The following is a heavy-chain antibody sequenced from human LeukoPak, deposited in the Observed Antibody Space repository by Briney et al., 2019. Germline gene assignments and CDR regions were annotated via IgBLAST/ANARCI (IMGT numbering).Heavy chain of an antibody. CDR2: IYYSGST. D-gene: IGHD2-2*01. CDR1: GGSISSSSYY. Sequence: SETLSLTCTVSGGSISSSSYYWGWIRQPPGKGLEWIGSIYYSGSTYYNPSLKSRVTISVDTSKNQFSLKLSSVTAADTAVYYCARVVVDSGMDVWGQGTTVTVSS. J-gene: IGHJ6*02. CDR3: ARVVVDSGMDV. V-gene: IGHV4-39*07.